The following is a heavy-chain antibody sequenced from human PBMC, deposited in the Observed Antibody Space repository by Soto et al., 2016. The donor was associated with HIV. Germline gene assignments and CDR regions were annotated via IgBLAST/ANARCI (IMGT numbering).Heavy chain of an antibody. J-gene: IGHJ6*04. CDR1: GFTLSNYW. V-gene: IGHV3-7*01. CDR3: ARVPRSRSGYFPRDYYYFYMDV. D-gene: IGHD3-16*01. CDR2: INQDGDKK. Sequence: EVQLVESGGGLVQPGKSLRISCATSGFTLSNYWMSWVRQAPGKGLEWVADINQDGDKKYYVDSVKGRFTISRDNAESSLYLQMNSLRVDDTAVYYCARVPRSRSGYFPRDYYYFYMDVWGKGTTVSVSS.